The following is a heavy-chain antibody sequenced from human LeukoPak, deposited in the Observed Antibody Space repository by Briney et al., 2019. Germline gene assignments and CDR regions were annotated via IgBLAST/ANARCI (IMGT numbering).Heavy chain of an antibody. V-gene: IGHV3-48*02. Sequence: GGSLRLSCAASGFTFSSYSMNWDRQAPGKGLEWVSYISSSSSTIYYADSVKGRFTISRDNAKNSLYLQMNSLRDEDTAVYYCAREAERGVQLWYFDYWGQGTLVTVSS. J-gene: IGHJ4*02. CDR2: ISSSSSTI. CDR3: AREAERGVQLWYFDY. D-gene: IGHD5-18*01. CDR1: GFTFSSYS.